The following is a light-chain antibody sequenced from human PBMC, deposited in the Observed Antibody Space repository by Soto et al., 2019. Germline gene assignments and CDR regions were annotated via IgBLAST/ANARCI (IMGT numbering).Light chain of an antibody. Sequence: DIQMTQSPTSLSASVGDRVTITCRASQDIRNFVAWYQQKPGKAPKLLLYAASTLQSGVPSRFSGSGSGTDFTLTINSLQPEDVATYSCQKYSSVPVFGPVTKVDIK. CDR1: QDIRNF. J-gene: IGKJ3*01. CDR3: QKYSSVPV. V-gene: IGKV1-27*01. CDR2: AAS.